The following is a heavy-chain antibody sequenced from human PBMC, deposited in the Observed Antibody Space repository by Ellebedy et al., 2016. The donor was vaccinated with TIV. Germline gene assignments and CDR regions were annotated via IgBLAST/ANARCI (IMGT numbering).Heavy chain of an antibody. J-gene: IGHJ3*01. D-gene: IGHD3-22*01. V-gene: IGHV4-4*07. CDR1: GVSITSHF. CDR3: ARHGPQWFDAFDL. CDR2: LHPSGTP. Sequence: SQTLSLTCAVPGVSITSHFWTWIRPPAGGGLEWIGRLHPSGTPNYNPSLKSRVIMSRDTSKDQFSLKLSSVTAVDTAVYYCARHGPQWFDAFDLWGQGTLVTVSS.